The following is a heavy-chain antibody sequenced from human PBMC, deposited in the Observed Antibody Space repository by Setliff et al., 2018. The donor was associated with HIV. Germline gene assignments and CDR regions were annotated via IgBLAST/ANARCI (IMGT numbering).Heavy chain of an antibody. CDR1: GYAFNNYG. Sequence: ASVKVSCKTSGYAFNNYGINWVRQAPGQGLEWMGWISGYNGNTDYAQKFQGRVTITTDESTNTVYMELSSLRSDDTAVYYCATYHYYDSSAYYIDLYYLDYWGQGTLVTVSS. J-gene: IGHJ4*02. CDR3: ATYHYYDSSAYYIDLYYLDY. V-gene: IGHV1-18*01. CDR2: ISGYNGNT. D-gene: IGHD3-22*01.